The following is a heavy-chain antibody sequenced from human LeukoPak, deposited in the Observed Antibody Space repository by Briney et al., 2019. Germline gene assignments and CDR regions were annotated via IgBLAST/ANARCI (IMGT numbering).Heavy chain of an antibody. V-gene: IGHV4-31*11. J-gene: IGHJ5*02. CDR2: IYYSGST. D-gene: IGHD3-10*01. Sequence: NTSETLSLTCAVYGGSFSGYYWSWIRQHPGKGLEWIGYIYYSGSTYYNPSLKSRVTISVDTTKNQSSLKLSCVAAAVTAGYCCASRPYYYGSGSYSFDPWGQGTLVTVSS. CDR1: GGSFSGYY. CDR3: ASRPYYYGSGSYSFDP.